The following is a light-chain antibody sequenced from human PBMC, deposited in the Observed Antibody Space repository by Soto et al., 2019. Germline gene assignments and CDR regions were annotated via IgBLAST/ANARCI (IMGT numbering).Light chain of an antibody. CDR1: QSISSW. Sequence: DIRMTQSPATLSASVGDRVTITCLASQSISSWLAWYQQKPGKAPKLLIYKASSLESGVPSRFSGSGSGTEFTLTISSLQPDDFATYYCQQYNSYPWTFGPGTKVDIK. CDR2: KAS. V-gene: IGKV1-5*03. CDR3: QQYNSYPWT. J-gene: IGKJ1*01.